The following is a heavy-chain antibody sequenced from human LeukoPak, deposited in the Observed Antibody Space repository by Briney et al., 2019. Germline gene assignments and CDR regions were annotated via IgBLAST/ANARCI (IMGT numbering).Heavy chain of an antibody. CDR3: AREGTLKTTVVTDY. J-gene: IGHJ4*02. CDR1: GGTYSSYA. V-gene: IGHV1-69*04. Sequence: SVKVSCKASGGTYSSYAISWVRQAPGQGLEWMGRIIPILGIANYAQKFQGRVTITADKSTSTAYMELSSLRSEDTAVYYCAREGTLKTTVVTDYWGQGTLVTVSS. D-gene: IGHD4-23*01. CDR2: IIPILGIA.